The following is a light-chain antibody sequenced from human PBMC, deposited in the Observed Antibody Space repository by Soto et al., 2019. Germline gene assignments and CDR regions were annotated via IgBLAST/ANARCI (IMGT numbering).Light chain of an antibody. CDR1: QSLNNN. J-gene: IGKJ1*01. CDR2: DSF. CDR3: QQRGSWPPT. V-gene: IGKV3-11*01. Sequence: EIVLTQSPATLSLSPGERATLSCRASQSLNNNLAWYQQKPGQAPSLLIYDSFNRAIGIPVRVSGSGSGTDFTLTISSLESEDFAVYYCQQRGSWPPTFGQGTNVEI.